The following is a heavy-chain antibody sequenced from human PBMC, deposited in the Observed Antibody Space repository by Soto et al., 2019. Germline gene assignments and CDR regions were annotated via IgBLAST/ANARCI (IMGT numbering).Heavy chain of an antibody. CDR1: GFTFSRYA. CDR2: ISGSGGST. J-gene: IGHJ4*02. Sequence: PGGSLRLSCAASGFTFSRYAMSWVRQAPGKGLEWVSAISGSGGSTYYADSVKGRFTISRDNSKNTLYLQMNSLRAEDTAVYYCANQLAMSGWYFDYWGQGTLVTVSS. D-gene: IGHD6-19*01. V-gene: IGHV3-23*01. CDR3: ANQLAMSGWYFDY.